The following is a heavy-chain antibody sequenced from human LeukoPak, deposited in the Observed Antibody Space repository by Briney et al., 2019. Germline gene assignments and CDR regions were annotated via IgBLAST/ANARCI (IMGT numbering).Heavy chain of an antibody. J-gene: IGHJ5*02. CDR3: ARGTVLRFLEWLNWFDP. Sequence: SETLSLTCTVSGGSISSSSYYWGWIRQPPGKGLEWIGSIYYSGSTYYNPSLKSRVTISVDTSKNQLSLKLSSVTAADTAVYYCARGTVLRFLEWLNWFDPWGQGTLVTVSS. D-gene: IGHD3-3*01. CDR1: GGSISSSSYY. V-gene: IGHV4-39*01. CDR2: IYYSGST.